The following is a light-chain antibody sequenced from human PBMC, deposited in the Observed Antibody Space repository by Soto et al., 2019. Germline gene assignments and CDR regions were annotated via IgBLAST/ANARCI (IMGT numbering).Light chain of an antibody. CDR3: SSYSTTYTVL. J-gene: IGLJ2*01. CDR2: EVS. Sequence: QSALTQPASMSGSPGQSITIACTETSSDVGGYNYVSWYQQHPDRAPKLIIYEVSNRPSGVSIRFSGSKSANTASLTISGLQAEDEADYYCSSYSTTYTVLFGGGTKVTVL. CDR1: SSDVGGYNY. V-gene: IGLV2-14*01.